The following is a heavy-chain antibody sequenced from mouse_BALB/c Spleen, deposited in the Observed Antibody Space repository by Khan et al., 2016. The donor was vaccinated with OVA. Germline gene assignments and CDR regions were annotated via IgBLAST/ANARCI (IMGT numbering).Heavy chain of an antibody. Sequence: QVQLQQSGAELVRPGVSVKISCKGSGYTFTDYPMHWVKQSHAKSLEWIGVISTYYGDASYNQKFKGKATMTVDKSSSTAYMELARLTSEDSAICSSARESAFAYWGQGTLVTVSA. CDR1: GYTFTDYP. J-gene: IGHJ3*01. CDR3: ARESAFAY. CDR2: ISTYYGDA. V-gene: IGHV1S137*01.